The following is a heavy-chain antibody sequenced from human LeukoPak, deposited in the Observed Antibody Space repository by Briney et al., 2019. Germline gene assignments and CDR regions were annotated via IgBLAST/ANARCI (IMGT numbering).Heavy chain of an antibody. CDR3: ARGVDTAMVSDAFDI. J-gene: IGHJ3*02. V-gene: IGHV5-51*01. CDR1: GYSFTSYW. CDR2: IYPGDSDT. D-gene: IGHD5-18*01. Sequence: GESLKISCKGSGYSFTSYWIGWVRQMPGKGLEWMGIIYPGDSDTRYSPSFQGQVTISADKSISTAYLQWSSLKASDTAMYYCARGVDTAMVSDAFDIWGQGTMVTVSS.